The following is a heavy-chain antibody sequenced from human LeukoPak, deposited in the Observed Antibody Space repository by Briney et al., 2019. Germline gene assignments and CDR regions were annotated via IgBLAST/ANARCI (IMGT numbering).Heavy chain of an antibody. Sequence: GGSLRLSCAASGFTFDDYAMHWVRQAPGKGLEWVSGISWNSGSIGYADSVKGRFTISGDNAKNSLYLQMNSLRAEDTALYYCALTRSLDYWGQGTLVTVSS. CDR1: GFTFDDYA. V-gene: IGHV3-9*01. CDR3: ALTRSLDY. J-gene: IGHJ4*02. CDR2: ISWNSGSI.